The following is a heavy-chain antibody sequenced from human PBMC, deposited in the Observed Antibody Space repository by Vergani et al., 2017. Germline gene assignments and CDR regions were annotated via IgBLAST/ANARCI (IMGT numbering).Heavy chain of an antibody. Sequence: QVQLQQWGAGLLKPSETLSLTCAVYGGSFSGYYWSWIRQPPGKGLEWIGEINHSGSTNYNPYLKSRVTISVDTSKNQFSLKLSSVTAADTAVYYCARVGDYDSSGYMYYFDYWGQGTLVTVSS. V-gene: IGHV4-34*01. D-gene: IGHD3-22*01. CDR3: ARVGDYDSSGYMYYFDY. CDR2: INHSGST. J-gene: IGHJ4*02. CDR1: GGSFSGYY.